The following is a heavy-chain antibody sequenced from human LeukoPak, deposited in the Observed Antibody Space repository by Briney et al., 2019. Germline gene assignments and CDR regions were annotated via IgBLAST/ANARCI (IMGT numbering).Heavy chain of an antibody. CDR1: GFTFSSYS. CDR2: ISSSSSYI. D-gene: IGHD6-13*01. V-gene: IGHV3-21*01. J-gene: IGHJ6*03. Sequence: GGSLRLSCVASGFTFSSYSMNWVRQAPGKGLEWVSSISSSSSYIYYADSVKGRFTISRDNAKNSLYLQMNSLRAEDTAVYYCARGVAAGTKYYYYYMDVWGKGTTVTVSS. CDR3: ARGVAAGTKYYYYYMDV.